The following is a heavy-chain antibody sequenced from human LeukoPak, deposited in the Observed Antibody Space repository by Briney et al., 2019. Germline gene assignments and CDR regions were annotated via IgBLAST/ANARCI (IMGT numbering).Heavy chain of an antibody. D-gene: IGHD2-2*01. V-gene: IGHV3-33*01. J-gene: IGHJ4*02. CDR3: ARGEIDIVVVPAATNNFDY. Sequence: GRSLRLSYAASGFTFSSYGMHWVRQAPGNGLEWVAVIWYDGSNKYYADSVKGRFTISRDNSKNTLYLQMNSLRAEDTAVYYCARGEIDIVVVPAATNNFDYWGQGTLVTVSS. CDR2: IWYDGSNK. CDR1: GFTFSSYG.